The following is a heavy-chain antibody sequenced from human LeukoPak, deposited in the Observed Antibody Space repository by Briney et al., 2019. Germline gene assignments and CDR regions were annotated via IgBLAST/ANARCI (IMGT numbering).Heavy chain of an antibody. CDR3: ARASSSPQDNWFDP. V-gene: IGHV1-2*02. Sequence: ASVKVSCKASGYTFSGYYMHWVRQAPGQGLEWMGWINPNSGGTNYAQKFQGRVTMTRDTSISTAYMELSRLRSDDTAVYYCARASSSPQDNWFDPWGRGTLVTVSS. D-gene: IGHD6-19*01. CDR2: INPNSGGT. J-gene: IGHJ5*02. CDR1: GYTFSGYY.